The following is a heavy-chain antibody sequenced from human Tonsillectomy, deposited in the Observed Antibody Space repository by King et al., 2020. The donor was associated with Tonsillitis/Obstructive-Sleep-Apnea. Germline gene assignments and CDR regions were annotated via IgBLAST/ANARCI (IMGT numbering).Heavy chain of an antibody. CDR3: ARHVDYTKGYYYCMDV. V-gene: IGHV4-39*01. CDR1: GGSTSSSSYY. CDR2: IYYDGTT. D-gene: IGHD4-11*01. J-gene: IGHJ6*03. Sequence: LQLQESGPGLVKPSETLSLTCTVSGGSTSSSSYYWGWIRQSPGQGLEWIGSIYYDGTTYYNPSLKSRVTISVDSSKNQFSLRLTSVTAADTAVYYCARHVDYTKGYYYCMDVWGKGTTVTVSS.